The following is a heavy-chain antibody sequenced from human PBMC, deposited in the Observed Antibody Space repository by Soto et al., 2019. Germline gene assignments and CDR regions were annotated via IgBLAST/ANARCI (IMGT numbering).Heavy chain of an antibody. CDR2: IYYSAST. Sequence: QVQLQESGPGLVKPSQTLSLTCTVSGGSISSGGYYWSWIRQHPGKGLEWIGYIYYSASTYYNPSLKSRVTISVATSKNPFSLKLSSVTAADTAVYYCASTRTLEAFEIWGQGTMVTVSS. CDR3: ASTRTLEAFEI. J-gene: IGHJ3*02. V-gene: IGHV4-31*03. CDR1: GGSISSGGYY.